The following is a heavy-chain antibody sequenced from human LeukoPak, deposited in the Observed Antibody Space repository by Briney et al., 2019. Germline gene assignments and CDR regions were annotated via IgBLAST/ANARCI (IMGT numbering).Heavy chain of an antibody. J-gene: IGHJ4*02. V-gene: IGHV3-30*01. D-gene: IGHD6-6*01. CDR3: ARVRSSTTLDY. Sequence: GGSLRLSCAASGFTFSSYAMHWVRQAPGKGPEWVAVISYDGSTKYYADSVKGRFTISRDNSKNTLYLRMNSLRAEDTAVYYCARVRSSTTLDYWGQGTLVTVSS. CDR1: GFTFSSYA. CDR2: ISYDGSTK.